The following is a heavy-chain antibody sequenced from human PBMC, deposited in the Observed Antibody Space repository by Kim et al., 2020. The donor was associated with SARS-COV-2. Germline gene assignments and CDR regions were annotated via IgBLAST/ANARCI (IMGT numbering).Heavy chain of an antibody. Sequence: SETLSLTCTVSGGSISSGGYYWSWIRQHPGKGLEWIGYIYYSGSTYYNPSLKSRVTISVDTSKNQFSLKLSSVTAADTAVYYCARDRRYYYGSGSYYIKDYYYGMDVWGQGTTVTVSS. V-gene: IGHV4-31*03. D-gene: IGHD3-10*01. CDR2: IYYSGST. CDR1: GGSISSGGYY. CDR3: ARDRRYYYGSGSYYIKDYYYGMDV. J-gene: IGHJ6*02.